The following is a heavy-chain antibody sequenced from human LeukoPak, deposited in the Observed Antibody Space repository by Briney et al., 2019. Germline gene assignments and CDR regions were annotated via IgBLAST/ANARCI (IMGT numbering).Heavy chain of an antibody. J-gene: IGHJ4*02. CDR3: ARGSKLRFLEWLFDY. V-gene: IGHV1-69*05. D-gene: IGHD3-3*01. CDR2: IIPIFGTA. CDR1: GGTFSSYA. Sequence: GASVKVSCKASGGTFSSYAISWVRQAPGQGLGWMGGIIPIFGTANYAQKFQGRVTTTTDESTSTAYMELSSLRSEHTAVYYCARGSKLRFLEWLFDYWGLGTLVTVSS.